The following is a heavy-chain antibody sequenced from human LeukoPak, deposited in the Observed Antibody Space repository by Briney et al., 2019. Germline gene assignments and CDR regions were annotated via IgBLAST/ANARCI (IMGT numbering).Heavy chain of an antibody. D-gene: IGHD3-22*01. Sequence: GGSLRLSCAASGFTFSRYAMSWVRQAPGKGLEWVSAISGSGGSTYYADSVKGRFTISRDNSKNTLYLQMNSLRAEDTAVYYCAKNVYYDSSGYRDYWGQGTLVTVSS. J-gene: IGHJ4*02. CDR2: ISGSGGST. CDR1: GFTFSRYA. V-gene: IGHV3-23*01. CDR3: AKNVYYDSSGYRDY.